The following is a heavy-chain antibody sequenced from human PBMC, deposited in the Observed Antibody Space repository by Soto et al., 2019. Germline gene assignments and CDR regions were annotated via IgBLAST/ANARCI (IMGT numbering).Heavy chain of an antibody. CDR2: INHSGST. CDR3: ARGRGYDILTGSQGVVDY. D-gene: IGHD3-9*01. Sequence: PSETLSLTCTVSGGSISSYYWSWIRQPPGKGLEWIGEINHSGSTNYNPSLKSRVTISVDTSKNQFSLKLSSVTAADTAVYYCARGRGYDILTGSQGVVDYWGQGTLVTVSS. J-gene: IGHJ4*02. CDR1: GGSISSYY. V-gene: IGHV4-34*01.